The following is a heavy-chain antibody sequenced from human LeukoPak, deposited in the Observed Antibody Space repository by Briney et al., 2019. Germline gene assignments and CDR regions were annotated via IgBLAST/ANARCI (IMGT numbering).Heavy chain of an antibody. CDR2: IIPIFGTA. V-gene: IGHV1-69*05. CDR1: GGTFSSYA. CDR3: ARSGNYDFWSGYARAPYYYYYYIDV. Sequence: SVKVSCKASGGTFSSYAISWVRQAPGQGLEWMGGIIPIFGTANYAQKFQGRVTITTDESTSTAYMELSSLRSEDTAVYYCARSGNYDFWSGYARAPYYYYYYIDVWGKGTTVTVSS. J-gene: IGHJ6*03. D-gene: IGHD3-3*01.